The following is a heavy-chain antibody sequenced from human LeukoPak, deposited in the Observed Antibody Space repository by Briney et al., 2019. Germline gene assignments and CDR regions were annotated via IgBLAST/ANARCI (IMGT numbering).Heavy chain of an antibody. J-gene: IGHJ4*02. CDR2: INWNAGST. D-gene: IGHD3-10*01. V-gene: IGHV3-20*04. CDR3: ARAPRGTVLDFDY. CDR1: GFTLDDYG. Sequence: GGSLRLSCAASGFTLDDYGMSWVRQAPGKGLEWVSGINWNAGSTGYADSVKGRFTISRDNAKNSLYLHMNSLRVEDTALYYCARAPRGTVLDFDYWGQGTLVTVSS.